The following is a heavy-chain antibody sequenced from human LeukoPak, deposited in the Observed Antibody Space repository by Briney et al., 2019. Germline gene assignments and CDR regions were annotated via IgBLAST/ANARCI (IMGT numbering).Heavy chain of an antibody. Sequence: PGGSLRLSCAASGFTFSGHSMTWVRQPPWKGLEWVANINLDGSERFYVDFVKGRFTISRDNADNSMYLQMNSLRAEDTAVYYCGRVIAGTIDYWGQGTLVTVSS. D-gene: IGHD6-13*01. J-gene: IGHJ4*02. CDR2: INLDGSER. CDR3: GRVIAGTIDY. CDR1: GFTFSGHS. V-gene: IGHV3-7*01.